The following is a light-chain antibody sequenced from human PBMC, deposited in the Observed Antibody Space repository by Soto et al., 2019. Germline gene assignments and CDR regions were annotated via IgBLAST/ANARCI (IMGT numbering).Light chain of an antibody. Sequence: DIQMTQSPSTLSASVGDRVTITCRASQSIRSRVAWYQQKPGKVPKLLIYKASSLESGVPSRFSGSGSGTEFTLTISSLQPDDFATYYCQQYDSYSWTFGQGTKVEI. J-gene: IGKJ1*01. CDR2: KAS. V-gene: IGKV1-5*03. CDR3: QQYDSYSWT. CDR1: QSIRSR.